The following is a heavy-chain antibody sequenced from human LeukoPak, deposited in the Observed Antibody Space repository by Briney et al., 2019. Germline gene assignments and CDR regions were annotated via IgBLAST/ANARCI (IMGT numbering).Heavy chain of an antibody. CDR3: ARDAVGIYRIIDY. V-gene: IGHV3-21*01. CDR1: GFTFSHYY. Sequence: PGGSLRLSCAASGFTFSHYYVSWVRQAPGKGLEWISSISSSSSYIYYADSVKGRFTISRDNAKNSLYLQMNSLRAEDTAVYYCARDAVGIYRIIDYWGQGTLVTVSS. D-gene: IGHD6-13*01. CDR2: ISSSSSYI. J-gene: IGHJ4*02.